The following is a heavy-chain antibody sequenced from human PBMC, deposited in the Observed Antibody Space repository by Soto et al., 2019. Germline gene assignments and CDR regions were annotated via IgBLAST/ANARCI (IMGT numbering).Heavy chain of an antibody. Sequence: KSSETLSLTCTVSGGSISSSSYYWGWIRQPPGKGLEWIGSIYYSGSTYYNPSLKSRVTISVDTSKNQFSLKLSSVTAADTAVYYCARQRTGTPSYFDYWGQGTLVTVSS. CDR1: GGSISSSSYY. V-gene: IGHV4-39*01. J-gene: IGHJ4*02. D-gene: IGHD1-7*01. CDR2: IYYSGST. CDR3: ARQRTGTPSYFDY.